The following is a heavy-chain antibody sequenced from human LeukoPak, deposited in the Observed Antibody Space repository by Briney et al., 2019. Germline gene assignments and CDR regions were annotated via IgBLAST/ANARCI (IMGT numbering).Heavy chain of an antibody. CDR1: GFTFSSYS. D-gene: IGHD3-22*01. CDR2: ISSSSSYI. V-gene: IGHV3-21*01. CDR3: ARDYDSSGYYYGGKLPSDY. Sequence: PGGSLRLSCAASGFTFSSYSMNWVRQAPGKGLEWVSSISSSSSYIYYADSVKGRFTISRDNAKNSLYLQMNSLRAEDTAVYYCARDYDSSGYYYGGKLPSDYWGQGTLVTVSS. J-gene: IGHJ4*02.